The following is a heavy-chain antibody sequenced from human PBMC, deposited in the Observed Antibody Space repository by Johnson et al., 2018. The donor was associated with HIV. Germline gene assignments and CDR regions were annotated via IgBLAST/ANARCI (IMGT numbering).Heavy chain of an antibody. CDR3: ARGDPPNVFNI. V-gene: IGHV3-20*04. J-gene: IGHJ3*02. CDR1: RFTFDDYG. CDR2: INWNGGST. Sequence: VQLVESGGGLVQPGGSLRLSCETSRFTFDDYGMSWVRQAPGKGLEWVSGINWNGGSTGYADSVKGRFTISRDNAKNSLYLHMNSLRAEDTALYYCARGDPPNVFNIWGRGTMVTVSS.